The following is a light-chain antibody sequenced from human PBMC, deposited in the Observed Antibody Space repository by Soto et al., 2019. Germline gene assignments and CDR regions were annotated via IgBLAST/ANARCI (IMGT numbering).Light chain of an antibody. Sequence: DIQMTQSPSSLSASVGDRVTITCRASQSISSYLNWYQQKPGKAPKLLIYAASSLQSGVPSRFSGSGSGTYFTLTISSLQPYDFATYYSKQSYSTPLTFGPGTKVDI. J-gene: IGKJ3*01. CDR2: AAS. V-gene: IGKV1-39*01. CDR1: QSISSY. CDR3: KQSYSTPLT.